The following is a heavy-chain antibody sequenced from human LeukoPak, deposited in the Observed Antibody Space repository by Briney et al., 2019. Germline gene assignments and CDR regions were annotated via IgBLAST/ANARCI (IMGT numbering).Heavy chain of an antibody. CDR1: GHTFSSYW. CDR2: INSDGSST. V-gene: IGHV3-74*01. Sequence: GGSLRLSCAASGHTFSSYWMHWVRQAPGKGLVWVSRINSDGSSTSYADSVKGRFTISRDNAKNTLYLQMNSLRAEDTAVYYCARVSGLVGFDDWGQGTLVTVSS. J-gene: IGHJ4*02. D-gene: IGHD6-19*01. CDR3: ARVSGLVGFDD.